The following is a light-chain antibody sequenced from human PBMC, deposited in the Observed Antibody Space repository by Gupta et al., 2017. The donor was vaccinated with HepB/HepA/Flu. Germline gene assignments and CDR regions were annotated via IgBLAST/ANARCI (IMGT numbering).Light chain of an antibody. CDR3: QQSDSTPYT. Sequence: DIQMTQSPSSLSASVGDRVTITCRASQSISSYLNWYQQKPGKAPKLLIYAASSLQSGVPSRFSGSGSGTDFTLTISRLQPEDFATYYCQQSDSTPYTFDQGTKLEIK. V-gene: IGKV1-39*01. CDR2: AAS. J-gene: IGKJ2*01. CDR1: QSISSY.